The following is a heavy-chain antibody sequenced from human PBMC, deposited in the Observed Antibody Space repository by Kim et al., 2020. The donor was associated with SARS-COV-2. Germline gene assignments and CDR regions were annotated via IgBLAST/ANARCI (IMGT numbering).Heavy chain of an antibody. D-gene: IGHD3-9*01. CDR3: ARASYYDILTGYYSLDAFDI. V-gene: IGHV3-30*07. Sequence: RFTISRDNSKNTLYLQMNSLRAEDTAVYYCARASYYDILTGYYSLDAFDIWGQGTMVTVSS. J-gene: IGHJ3*02.